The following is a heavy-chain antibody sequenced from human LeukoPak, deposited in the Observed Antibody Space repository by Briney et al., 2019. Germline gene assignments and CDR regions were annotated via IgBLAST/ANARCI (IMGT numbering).Heavy chain of an antibody. D-gene: IGHD1-26*01. J-gene: IGHJ5*02. Sequence: SETLSLTRTVSGYSISSGYYWGWIRQPPGKGLEWIGSIYHSGSTYYNPSLKSRVTISVDTSKNQFSLKLSSVTAADTAVYYCARERSASSTRGNWFDPWGQGTLVTVSS. CDR2: IYHSGST. CDR1: GYSISSGYY. V-gene: IGHV4-38-2*02. CDR3: ARERSASSTRGNWFDP.